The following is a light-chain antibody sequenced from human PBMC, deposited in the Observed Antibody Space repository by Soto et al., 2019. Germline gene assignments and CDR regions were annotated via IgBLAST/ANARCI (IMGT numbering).Light chain of an antibody. J-gene: IGKJ1*01. CDR3: QQSYSTPQT. CDR1: QSISSY. Sequence: DIQMTQSPSSASAFVGDRVTITCRASQSISSYLNWYQQKPGQAPKLLIYAATSLQSGVPSRFSGSGSGTDFTLTISSLQPEDFATYYCQQSYSTPQTFGQGTKVDI. V-gene: IGKV1-39*01. CDR2: AAT.